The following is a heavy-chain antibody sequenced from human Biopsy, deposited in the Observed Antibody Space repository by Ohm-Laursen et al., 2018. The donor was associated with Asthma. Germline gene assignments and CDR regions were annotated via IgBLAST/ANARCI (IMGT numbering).Heavy chain of an antibody. J-gene: IGHJ1*01. CDR2: IKQDGSEK. CDR3: ARTFHFWSPYHAEHYQL. CDR1: GFTFGDYW. D-gene: IGHD3-3*02. V-gene: IGHV3-7*01. Sequence: SLRLSRSASGFTFGDYWMSWVRQVPGKGLEWVANIKQDGSEKNHVDSLKGRFTISRDNAKNSLYLQMNSLRAEDTAVYYCARTFHFWSPYHAEHYQLWGQGTLVTVPS.